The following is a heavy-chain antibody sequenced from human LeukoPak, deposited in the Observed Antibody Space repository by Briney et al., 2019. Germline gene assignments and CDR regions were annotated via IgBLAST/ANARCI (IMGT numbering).Heavy chain of an antibody. CDR2: INHSGST. Sequence: SETLSLTCAVYGGSFSGYYWSWIRQPPGKGLEWIGEINHSGSTNYNPSLKSRVTISVDTSKNQFSLKLSSVTAADTAVYYCARLGITIFGVVIRIPMDVWGKGTTVTVSS. J-gene: IGHJ6*03. V-gene: IGHV4-34*01. D-gene: IGHD3-3*01. CDR1: GGSFSGYY. CDR3: ARLGITIFGVVIRIPMDV.